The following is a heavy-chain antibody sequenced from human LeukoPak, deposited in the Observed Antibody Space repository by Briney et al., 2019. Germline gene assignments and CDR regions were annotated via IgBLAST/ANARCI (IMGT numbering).Heavy chain of an antibody. V-gene: IGHV1-46*01. Sequence: ASVKVSCKASGYTFTSYYMHWVRQAPGQGREWMGIINPSGGSTSYAQKFQGRVTMTRDTSTSTVYMELSSLRSEDTAVYYCARAALGSYGDYVGSYIDYWGQGTLVTVSS. CDR3: ARAALGSYGDYVGSYIDY. D-gene: IGHD4-17*01. CDR2: INPSGGST. J-gene: IGHJ4*02. CDR1: GYTFTSYY.